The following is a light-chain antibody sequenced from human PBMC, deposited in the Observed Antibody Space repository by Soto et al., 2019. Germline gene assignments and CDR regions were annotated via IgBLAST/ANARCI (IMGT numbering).Light chain of an antibody. J-gene: IGLJ1*01. CDR1: SSDIGAYDY. CDR2: EVN. Sequence: QSVLTRPASLSGSPGQSITISCTGTSSDIGAYDYVSWFQQHPGKAPKLMISEVNNRPSGVSNRFSGSKSGNTAYLTISGLQVEDEAEYYCCLYIGATTYVFGTGTKVTVL. V-gene: IGLV2-14*01. CDR3: CLYIGATTYV.